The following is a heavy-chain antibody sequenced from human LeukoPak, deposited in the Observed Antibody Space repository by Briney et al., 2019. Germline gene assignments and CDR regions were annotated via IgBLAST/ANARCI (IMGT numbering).Heavy chain of an antibody. J-gene: IGHJ4*02. D-gene: IGHD3-16*01. V-gene: IGHV4-39*01. Sequence: SETLSLTCTVSGGSVSSSSYYWGWIRQPPGKGLEWIGSIYYSRNTYYNPSLKSRVTISVDTSRSHFSLRLASVTAADTAIYYCARHLSDYVWGPKIDYWGQGTLVTVSS. CDR1: GGSVSSSSYY. CDR2: IYYSRNT. CDR3: ARHLSDYVWGPKIDY.